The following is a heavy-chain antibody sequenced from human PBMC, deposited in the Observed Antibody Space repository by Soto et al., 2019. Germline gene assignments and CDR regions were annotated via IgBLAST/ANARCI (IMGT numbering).Heavy chain of an antibody. CDR1: GYNFTSYW. Sequence: PGESLKISCKGSGYNFTSYWIGWVRQMPGKGLEWMGIIFPGDSDTKYSPSFQGQVTISADKSISTTYLQWSSLKPSDSAMYYCAGGGVRGVITRTRDYYGMDVWGQGTTVTVSS. CDR3: AGGGVRGVITRTRDYYGMDV. CDR2: IFPGDSDT. J-gene: IGHJ6*02. V-gene: IGHV5-51*01. D-gene: IGHD3-10*01.